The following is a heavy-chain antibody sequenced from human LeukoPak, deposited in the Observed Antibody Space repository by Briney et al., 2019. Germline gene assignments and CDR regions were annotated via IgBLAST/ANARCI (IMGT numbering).Heavy chain of an antibody. D-gene: IGHD2-15*01. V-gene: IGHV1-69*04. CDR1: GGTFSSYA. J-gene: IGHJ4*02. CDR2: IIPILGIA. Sequence: SVKVSCKASGGTFSSYAISWVQQAPGQGLEWMGRIIPILGIANYAKKFQGRVTITADKSTSTAYMELSSLRSEDTAVYYCARASQLPGYCSGGSCPIDYWGQGTLVTVSS. CDR3: ARASQLPGYCSGGSCPIDY.